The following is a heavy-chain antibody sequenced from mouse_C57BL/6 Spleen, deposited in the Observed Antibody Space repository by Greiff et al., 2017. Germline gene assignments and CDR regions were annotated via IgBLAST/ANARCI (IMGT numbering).Heavy chain of an antibody. CDR1: GYTFTDYS. J-gene: IGHJ3*01. Sequence: QVQLQQSGAELVRPGASVKLSCKASGYTFTDYSINWVKQRPGQGLAWIARIYPGSGNTYYNEKFKGKATLTAEKSSSTAYMQLSSLTSEDSAGYFCAREWLHTRFAYRGQGTLGTVSA. D-gene: IGHD2-2*01. CDR3: AREWLHTRFAY. V-gene: IGHV1-76*01. CDR2: IYPGSGNT.